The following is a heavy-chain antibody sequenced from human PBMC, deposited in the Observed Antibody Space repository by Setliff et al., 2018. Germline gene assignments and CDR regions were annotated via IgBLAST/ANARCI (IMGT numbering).Heavy chain of an antibody. V-gene: IGHV4-59*08. CDR2: IYYSGST. Sequence: ASETLSLTCTVSGGSISSYYWSWIRQPPGKGLEWIGYIYYSGSTNYNPSLKSRVTISVDTSKNQLSLKLNSVTAADTAVYYCARQIDYGDFQYFDYWGQGTQVTVSS. J-gene: IGHJ4*02. D-gene: IGHD4-17*01. CDR1: GGSISSYY. CDR3: ARQIDYGDFQYFDY.